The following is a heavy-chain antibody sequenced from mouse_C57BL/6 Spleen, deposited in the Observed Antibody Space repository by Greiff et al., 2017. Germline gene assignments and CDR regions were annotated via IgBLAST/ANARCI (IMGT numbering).Heavy chain of an antibody. CDR3: ARFWSLLYYAMDY. CDR1: GYTFTDYY. Sequence: EVQLQQSGPELVKPGASVKISCKASGYTFTDYYMNWVKQSHGKSLEWIGDINPNNGGTSYNQKFKGKATLTVDKSSSTAYMELRSLTSEDSAVYYYARFWSLLYYAMDYWGQGTSVTVSS. CDR2: INPNNGGT. V-gene: IGHV1-26*01. J-gene: IGHJ4*01. D-gene: IGHD2-10*01.